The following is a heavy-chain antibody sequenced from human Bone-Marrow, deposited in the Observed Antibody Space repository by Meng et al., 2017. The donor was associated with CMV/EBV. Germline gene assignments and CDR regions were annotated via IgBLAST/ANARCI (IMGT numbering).Heavy chain of an antibody. CDR2: ISGSGGST. J-gene: IGHJ4*02. CDR1: GFTFSSYA. D-gene: IGHD3-3*01. Sequence: GESLKISCAASGFTFSSYAMSWVRQAPGKGLEWVSAISGSGGSTYYADSVKGRFTIPRDNSKNTLYLQMNSLRAEDTAVDYGAKGGGGSGYAYWGQGTLVAVPS. V-gene: IGHV3-23*01. CDR3: AKGGGGSGYAY.